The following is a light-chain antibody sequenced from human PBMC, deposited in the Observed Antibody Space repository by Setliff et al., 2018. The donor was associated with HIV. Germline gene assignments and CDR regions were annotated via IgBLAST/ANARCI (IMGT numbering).Light chain of an antibody. CDR1: SSDVGGYSH. J-gene: IGLJ1*01. CDR3: SSYAITNTLP. V-gene: IGLV2-14*01. CDR2: EVR. Sequence: SALAQPASVSGSPGQSITISCTGTSSDVGGYSHVSWYQQHPGKAPKLIIYEVRNRPSGVSNRFSGSKSGNTASLTTSGLQAEDEADYYCSSYAITNTLPFGTGTKVTVL.